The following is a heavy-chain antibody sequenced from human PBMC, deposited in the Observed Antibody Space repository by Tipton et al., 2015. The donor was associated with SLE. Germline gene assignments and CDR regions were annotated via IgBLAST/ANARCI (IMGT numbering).Heavy chain of an antibody. D-gene: IGHD5-12*01. Sequence: GSLRLSCTVSGFTFSDHWMDWVRQAPGKGLEWVANINQDGSEINSVDSVKGRFTISRDNAKNSLYLQMNSLRAEDTAVYYCAKGSGGYAFTDYWGQGTLVTVSS. CDR3: AKGSGGYAFTDY. V-gene: IGHV3-7*03. J-gene: IGHJ4*02. CDR1: GFTFSDHW. CDR2: INQDGSEI.